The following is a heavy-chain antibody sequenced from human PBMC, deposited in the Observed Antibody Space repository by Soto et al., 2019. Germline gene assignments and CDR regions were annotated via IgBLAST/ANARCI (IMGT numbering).Heavy chain of an antibody. V-gene: IGHV4-59*01. Sequence: PSETLSLTCSVSGGSMSEYFWSWIRQSPGKGLEWIGYIYYLGSTDYNPSLKSRVTISVDTPKRQFSLRLTSVTAADTAVYYCARDGYDGSGSPYPAYWGPGTQVTVS. CDR1: GGSMSEYF. CDR2: IYYLGST. J-gene: IGHJ4*02. D-gene: IGHD3-10*01. CDR3: ARDGYDGSGSPYPAY.